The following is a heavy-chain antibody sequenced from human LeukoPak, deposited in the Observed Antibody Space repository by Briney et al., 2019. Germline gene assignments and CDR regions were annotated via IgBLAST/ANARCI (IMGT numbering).Heavy chain of an antibody. D-gene: IGHD2-2*01. CDR3: ASTYSYQPLQK. CDR1: GFTFSSHW. V-gene: IGHV3-7*01. CDR2: IKEDGTRK. Sequence: PGGSLRLSCAASGFTFSSHWMTWVRQAPGKGLEWVANIKEDGTRKNYMDSVKGRFTISRDNAKNSLYLQMNSLRAEDTAVYYCASTYSYQPLQKWGQGTLVTVSS. J-gene: IGHJ4*02.